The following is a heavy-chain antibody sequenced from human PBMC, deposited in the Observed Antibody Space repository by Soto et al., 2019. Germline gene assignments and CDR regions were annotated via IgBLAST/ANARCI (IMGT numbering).Heavy chain of an antibody. J-gene: IGHJ6*02. CDR2: IYPGDSDT. Sequence: PGESLKISCKGSGYSFTSYWIGWVRQMPGKGLEWMGIIYPGDSDTRYSPSFQGQVTISADKSISTAYLQWSSLKASDTAMYYCARRTYSYGFPYYGMDVWGQGTTVTVSS. D-gene: IGHD5-18*01. V-gene: IGHV5-51*01. CDR3: ARRTYSYGFPYYGMDV. CDR1: GYSFTSYW.